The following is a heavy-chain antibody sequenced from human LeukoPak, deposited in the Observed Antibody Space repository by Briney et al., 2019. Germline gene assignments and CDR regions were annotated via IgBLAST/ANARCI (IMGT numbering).Heavy chain of an antibody. CDR2: INPNSGGT. D-gene: IGHD4-17*01. Sequence: ASVKVSCKASGYTFTGYYMHWVRQAPGQGLEWMGWINPNSGGTNYAQKFQGRVTMTRDTSISTAYMELSRLRPDDTAVYYCATQTTVTTTFDYWGQGTLVTVSS. V-gene: IGHV1-2*02. J-gene: IGHJ4*02. CDR3: ATQTTVTTTFDY. CDR1: GYTFTGYY.